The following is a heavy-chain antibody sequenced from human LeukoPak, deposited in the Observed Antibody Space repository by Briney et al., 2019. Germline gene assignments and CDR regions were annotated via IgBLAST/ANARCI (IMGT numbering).Heavy chain of an antibody. Sequence: GGSLRLSCAASGFTFSSYSMNWVRQAPGKGLEWVSSISSSSSYIYYADSVKGRFTISRDNAKNSLYLQMNSLRAEDTAVYYCARGGYCSGGSCYSRLFLTPIDYWGQGTLVTVSS. CDR3: ARGGYCSGGSCYSRLFLTPIDY. V-gene: IGHV3-21*01. CDR1: GFTFSSYS. CDR2: ISSSSSYI. J-gene: IGHJ4*02. D-gene: IGHD2-15*01.